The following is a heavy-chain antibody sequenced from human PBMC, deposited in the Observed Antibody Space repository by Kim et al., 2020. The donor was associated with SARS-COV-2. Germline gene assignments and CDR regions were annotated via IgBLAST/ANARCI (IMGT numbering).Heavy chain of an antibody. V-gene: IGHV3-9*01. Sequence: GGSLRHSCATSGFTFGDYAMHWVRQTPGKGLEWVSGISYNTGSIGYADSVQGRFTISRDNAKNCLYLQMNSLRAEDTALYYCTKAYCSSTNCYIVYWGQGTLVTVST. CDR1: GFTFGDYA. D-gene: IGHD2-2*02. J-gene: IGHJ4*02. CDR3: TKAYCSSTNCYIVY. CDR2: ISYNTGSI.